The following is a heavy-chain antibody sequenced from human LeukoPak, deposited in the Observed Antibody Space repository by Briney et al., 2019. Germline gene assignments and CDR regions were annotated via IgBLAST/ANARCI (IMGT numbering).Heavy chain of an antibody. CDR2: ISGGGLTT. CDR1: GFTSSSFA. CDR3: AKGTGIAPYYETSGGYFDS. D-gene: IGHD3-22*01. Sequence: PGGSLRLSCTASGFTSSSFAMSWVRQAPGKGLEWVSSISGGGLTTYHADSLNGRFTISRDNSKNTLYLHLNNLKTEDTAVYYCAKGTGIAPYYETSGGYFDSWGQGTLVTVSS. J-gene: IGHJ4*02. V-gene: IGHV3-23*01.